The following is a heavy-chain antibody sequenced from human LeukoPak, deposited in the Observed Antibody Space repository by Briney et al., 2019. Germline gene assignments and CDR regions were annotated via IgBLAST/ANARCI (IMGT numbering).Heavy chain of an antibody. CDR3: TKWSTSGSYYTE. D-gene: IGHD3-10*01. Sequence: GGSLRLSCAASGFTFSSYAMSWVRQAPGKGLEWVSAISGSGGSTYYADSVKGRFTISRDNSKNTLYLQMNSLRAEDTAVYYCTKWSTSGSYYTEWGQGTLVTVSS. CDR1: GFTFSSYA. J-gene: IGHJ4*02. V-gene: IGHV3-23*01. CDR2: ISGSGGST.